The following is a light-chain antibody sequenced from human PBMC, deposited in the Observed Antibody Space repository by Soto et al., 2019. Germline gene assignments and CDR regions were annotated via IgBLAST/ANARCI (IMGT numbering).Light chain of an antibody. CDR3: VSYTSSTTYV. CDR1: SSDVGGSNF. CDR2: DVA. J-gene: IGLJ1*01. Sequence: QSVLTQPASVSDSPGQSITNSCTGTSSDVGGSNFVSWYQQHPGKPPKLIIYDVANRPSGVSNRFSGSKSGSTASLIISRLQTEDEADYYCVSYTSSTTYVFGTGTKVTVL. V-gene: IGLV2-14*03.